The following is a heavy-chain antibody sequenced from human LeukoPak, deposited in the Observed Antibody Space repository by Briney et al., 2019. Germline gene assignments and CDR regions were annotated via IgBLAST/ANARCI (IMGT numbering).Heavy chain of an antibody. Sequence: GESLKISCKASGYTFSSYWIAWVRQMPVKGREWMGMIFPTDSDTRYSPSFQGQVTISADKSISTAYLHWSSLKASDTAIYYCARSYGGYDSWGRGTLVIVS. CDR1: GYTFSSYW. CDR3: ARSYGGYDS. V-gene: IGHV5-51*01. CDR2: IFPTDSDT. J-gene: IGHJ5*01. D-gene: IGHD4-17*01.